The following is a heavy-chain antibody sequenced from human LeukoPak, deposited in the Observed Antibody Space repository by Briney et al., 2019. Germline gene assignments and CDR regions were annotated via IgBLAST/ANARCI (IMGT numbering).Heavy chain of an antibody. J-gene: IGHJ5*02. CDR3: ARAGYGSGTSNWFDP. CDR1: GGSFSGYY. D-gene: IGHD3-10*01. CDR2: INHSGST. V-gene: IGHV4-34*01. Sequence: SETLSLTCAVYGGSFSGYYWSWIRQPPGKGLEWIGEINHSGSTNYNPSLKSRVTISVDTSKSQFSLKLSSVTAADTAVYYCARAGYGSGTSNWFDPWGQGTLVTVSS.